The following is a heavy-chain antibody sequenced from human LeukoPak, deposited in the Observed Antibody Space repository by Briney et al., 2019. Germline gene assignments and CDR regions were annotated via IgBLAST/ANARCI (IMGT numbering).Heavy chain of an antibody. CDR1: GFTFSTYT. J-gene: IGHJ4*02. CDR2: ITSTSSK. D-gene: IGHD4-17*01. Sequence: GGSLRLSCAASGFTFSTYTMNWVRQAPGKGLEWVSSITSTSSKYYAQSLKGRFTVPRDNAKNSLYLQMNSLRAEDTAVYYCATLGGARPMTTVTLTDFDYWGQGTLVTVSS. CDR3: ATLGGARPMTTVTLTDFDY. V-gene: IGHV3-69-1*01.